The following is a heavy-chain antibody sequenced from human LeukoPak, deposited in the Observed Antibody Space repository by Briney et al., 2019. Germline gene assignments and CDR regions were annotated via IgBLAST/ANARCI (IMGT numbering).Heavy chain of an antibody. V-gene: IGHV1-18*04. Sequence: GASVKVSCKASGYTFTGYYMHWVRQAPGQGLEWMAWISAYNGNTNYAQNLQGRFTMTTDTSTNTAYMELRSLRSDDTAFYYCARRTYSSSSSLFDYWGQGTLVTVSS. D-gene: IGHD6-6*01. CDR2: ISAYNGNT. CDR1: GYTFTGYY. CDR3: ARRTYSSSSSLFDY. J-gene: IGHJ4*02.